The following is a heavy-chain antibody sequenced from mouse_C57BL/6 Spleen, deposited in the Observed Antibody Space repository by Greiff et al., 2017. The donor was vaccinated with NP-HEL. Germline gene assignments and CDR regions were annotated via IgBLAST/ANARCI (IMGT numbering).Heavy chain of an antibody. J-gene: IGHJ3*01. CDR1: GFNIKDDY. CDR2: IDPENGDT. CDR3: TTCSSPSWFAY. D-gene: IGHD1-1*01. V-gene: IGHV14-4*01. Sequence: EVQLQQSGAELVRPGASVKLSCTASGFNIKDDYMHWVKQRPEQGLEWIGWIDPENGDTEYASKFQGKATITADTSSNTAYLQLSSLTSEDTAVYYCTTCSSPSWFAYWGQGTLVTVSA.